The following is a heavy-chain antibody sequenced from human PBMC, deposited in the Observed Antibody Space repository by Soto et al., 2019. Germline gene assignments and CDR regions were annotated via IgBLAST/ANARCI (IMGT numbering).Heavy chain of an antibody. V-gene: IGHV3-23*01. J-gene: IGHJ4*02. CDR3: AKVTTVTGIDFDF. CDR1: FSNDP. CDR2: ISGSGSGT. D-gene: IGHD4-17*01. Sequence: FSNDPMTWAGRVPGKGLEGVSTISGSGSGTYFADSVKGRLTISRDNSKNTLYLQMNSLRAEDTAVYYCAKVTTVTGIDFDFCGQGTLVTVSS.